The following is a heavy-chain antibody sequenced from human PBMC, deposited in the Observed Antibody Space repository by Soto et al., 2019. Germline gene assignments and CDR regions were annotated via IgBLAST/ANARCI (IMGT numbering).Heavy chain of an antibody. V-gene: IGHV4-4*07. CDR2: IYTSGST. J-gene: IGHJ5*02. CDR1: GGSISSYY. D-gene: IGHD6-13*01. Sequence: ASETLSLTCTVSGGSISSYYWSWIRQPAGKGLEWIGRIYTSGSTNYNPSLKSRVTMSVDTSKNQFSLKLSSVTAADTAVYYCARDNGSSWYFSFDPWGQGTLVTVSS. CDR3: ARDNGSSWYFSFDP.